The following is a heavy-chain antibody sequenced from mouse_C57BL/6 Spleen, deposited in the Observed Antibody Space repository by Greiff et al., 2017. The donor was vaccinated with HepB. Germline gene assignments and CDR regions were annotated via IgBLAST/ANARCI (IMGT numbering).Heavy chain of an antibody. V-gene: IGHV1-52*01. Sequence: QVQLQQPGAELVRPGSSVKLSCKASGYTFTSYWMHWVKQRPIQGLEWIGNIDPSDSETHYNQKFKDKATLTVDKSSSTAYRQLSSLTSEDSAVYYCASGGMITTRYFDVWGTGTTVTVSS. CDR1: GYTFTSYW. CDR3: ASGGMITTRYFDV. D-gene: IGHD2-4*01. J-gene: IGHJ1*03. CDR2: IDPSDSET.